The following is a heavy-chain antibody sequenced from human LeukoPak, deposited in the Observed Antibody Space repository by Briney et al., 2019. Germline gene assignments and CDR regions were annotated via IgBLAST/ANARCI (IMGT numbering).Heavy chain of an antibody. D-gene: IGHD5-12*01. CDR2: INPNSGGT. CDR1: GYTFTGYY. CDR3: ARDTGATPRYGMDV. V-gene: IGHV1-2*06. Sequence: ASVKVSCKASGYTFTGYYMHWVRQAPGQGLEWMGRINPNSGGTNYAQKFQGRVTMTRDTSISTAYMELSRLRSDDTAVYYCARDTGATPRYGMDVWGQGTTVTVSS. J-gene: IGHJ6*02.